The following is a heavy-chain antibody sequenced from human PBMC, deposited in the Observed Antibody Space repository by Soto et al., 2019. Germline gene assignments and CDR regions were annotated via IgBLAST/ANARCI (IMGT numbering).Heavy chain of an antibody. CDR1: GGSFGNSA. CDR2: FIPVYRTL. D-gene: IGHD3-3*01. Sequence: VASVKVSCKASGGSFGNSAINWVRQTPGQGLEWLGGFIPVYRTLKYAQKFQGRVTITADESTGTAYMTLSSLASDDTAVYYCATGVIWIGYFTVDSWGQGTRVTVSS. CDR3: ATGVIWIGYFTVDS. J-gene: IGHJ4*02. V-gene: IGHV1-69*13.